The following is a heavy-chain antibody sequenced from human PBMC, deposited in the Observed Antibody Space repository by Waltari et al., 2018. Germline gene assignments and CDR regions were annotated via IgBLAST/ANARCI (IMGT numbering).Heavy chain of an antibody. D-gene: IGHD5-18*01. CDR1: GDTFTGSY. J-gene: IGHJ5*02. Sequence: QGQLVQSGAEVKKPGASVKVSCKASGDTFTGSYMHWVRQAHGQGLEWMGWHNPNSGGTNYAQKFQGRVTMTRHTSIRTAYMELSRLRSDDTAVYYCARDERYSYALGPNWFDPWGQGTLVTVSS. CDR2: HNPNSGGT. V-gene: IGHV1-2*02. CDR3: ARDERYSYALGPNWFDP.